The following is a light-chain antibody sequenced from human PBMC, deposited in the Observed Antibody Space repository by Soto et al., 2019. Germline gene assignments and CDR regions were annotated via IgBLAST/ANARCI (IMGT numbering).Light chain of an antibody. CDR2: AAS. J-gene: IGKJ1*01. V-gene: IGKV3-20*01. CDR1: QSVSSNY. CDR3: QQYGSAPWT. Sequence: EIVLTQSPGTLSLSPGERATISCRASQSVSSNYLAWYQQKPGQAPRLLIYAASNRASGIPDRFGGSGSGTDFTLTVSRLEPEDFAGYYCQQYGSAPWTFGQGTKVEI.